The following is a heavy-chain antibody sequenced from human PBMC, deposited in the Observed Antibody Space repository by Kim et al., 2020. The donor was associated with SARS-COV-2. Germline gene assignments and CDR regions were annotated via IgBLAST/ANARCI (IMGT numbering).Heavy chain of an antibody. J-gene: IGHJ5*02. Sequence: GGSLRLSCAASGFTFSSYSMNWVRQAPGKGLEWVSYISSSSSTIYYADSVKGRFTISRDNAKNSLYLQMNSLRDEDTAVYYCARERGLYCSGGSCYPNWFDPWGQGTLVTVSS. CDR3: ARERGLYCSGGSCYPNWFDP. D-gene: IGHD2-15*01. CDR2: ISSSSSTI. CDR1: GFTFSSYS. V-gene: IGHV3-48*02.